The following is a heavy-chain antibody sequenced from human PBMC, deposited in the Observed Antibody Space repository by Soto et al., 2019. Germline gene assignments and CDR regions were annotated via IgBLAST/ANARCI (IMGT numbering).Heavy chain of an antibody. Sequence: ASGKVSCKASGYTFTRYDSNWVRQATGQGHEWMGLMNPNSDNTGYAQKFQGRDTMTRNTSISTAYMELSSLRSEDTAVYYCARSLYDNSGYAFDYWGQGTLVTVSS. D-gene: IGHD3-22*01. V-gene: IGHV1-8*01. CDR1: GYTFTRYD. CDR2: MNPNSDNT. J-gene: IGHJ4*02. CDR3: ARSLYDNSGYAFDY.